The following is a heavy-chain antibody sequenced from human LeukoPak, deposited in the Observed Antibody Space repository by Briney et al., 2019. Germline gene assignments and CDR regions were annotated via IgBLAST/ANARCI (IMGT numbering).Heavy chain of an antibody. D-gene: IGHD3-16*01. CDR2: ISGDGVNE. V-gene: IGHV3-23*01. CDR3: ARESTTWGTEYFQH. CDR1: GFTFSNSA. J-gene: IGHJ1*01. Sequence: PGGSLRLSCAASGFTFSNSAMNWVRQAPGKGLEWVSAISGDGVNEYYADSVKGRFTTSRDNSKNTLYLQMNSLRDEDTAVYYCARESTTWGTEYFQHWGQGTPVIVS.